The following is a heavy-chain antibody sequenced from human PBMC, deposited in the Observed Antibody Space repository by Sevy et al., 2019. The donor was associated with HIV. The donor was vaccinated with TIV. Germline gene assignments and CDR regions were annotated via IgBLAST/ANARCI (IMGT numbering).Heavy chain of an antibody. J-gene: IGHJ4*02. CDR1: GGSISSYY. CDR2: IYSSGST. Sequence: SETLSLTCSVSGGSISSYYWNWIRQPPGKGLERIGYIYSSGSTNYNPSLKSRVTISVDMSKNQFSLNLSSVTAADTAVYYCARSYLAFCGGDCFSPYYFDSWGQGTLVTVSS. CDR3: ARSYLAFCGGDCFSPYYFDS. V-gene: IGHV4-59*01. D-gene: IGHD2-21*01.